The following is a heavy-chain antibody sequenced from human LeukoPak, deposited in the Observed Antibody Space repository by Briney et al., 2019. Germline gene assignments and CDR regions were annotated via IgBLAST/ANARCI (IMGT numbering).Heavy chain of an antibody. J-gene: IGHJ4*02. CDR2: IYPGDSDT. V-gene: IGHV5-51*01. CDR1: GYSFTSYW. CDR3: ARPGIAAAGLNYFDY. Sequence: GESLKISCKGSGYSFTSYWIGWVRQMPGEGLEWMGIIYPGDSDTRYSPSFQGQVTISADKSIGTAYLQWSSLKASDTAMYYCARPGIAAAGLNYFDYWGQGTLVTVSS. D-gene: IGHD6-13*01.